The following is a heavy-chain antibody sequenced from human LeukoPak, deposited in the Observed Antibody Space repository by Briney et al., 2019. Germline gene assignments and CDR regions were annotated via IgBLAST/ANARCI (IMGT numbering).Heavy chain of an antibody. CDR3: ARASVAAYYYYYYMDV. V-gene: IGHV4-59*01. Sequence: SETLSLTCTVSGGSISSYYWSWIRQPPGKGLEWIGYIYYSGSTNYNPSLKSRVTISVDTSKNQFSLKLSSVTAADTAVYYCARASVAAYYYYYYMDVWGKGTTVTISS. CDR1: GGSISSYY. CDR2: IYYSGST. D-gene: IGHD2-15*01. J-gene: IGHJ6*03.